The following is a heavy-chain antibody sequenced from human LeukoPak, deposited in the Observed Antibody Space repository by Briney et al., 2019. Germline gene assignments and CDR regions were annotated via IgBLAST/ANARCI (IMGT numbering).Heavy chain of an antibody. D-gene: IGHD1-1*01. V-gene: IGHV3-30*18. CDR2: ISYDGSYK. J-gene: IGHJ4*02. CDR3: AKRLGYNDSSEGYFDQ. Sequence: GRSLRLSSAASGFTFSSFGMHWVRQAPGKGLEWVAVISYDGSYKNYVDSVKGRFTISRDISKNTLYLQMNSLRAEDTAVYYCAKRLGYNDSSEGYFDQWGQGTLVTVSS. CDR1: GFTFSSFG.